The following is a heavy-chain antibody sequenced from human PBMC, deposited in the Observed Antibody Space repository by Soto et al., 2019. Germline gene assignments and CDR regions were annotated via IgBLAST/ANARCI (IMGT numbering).Heavy chain of an antibody. J-gene: IGHJ6*02. CDR1: GFTFSSYA. CDR2: ISGSGGST. CDR3: AKDKSGPMNNPNDYGDYDPDELRYYYCMDV. D-gene: IGHD4-17*01. Sequence: GGSLRLSCAASGFTFSSYAMSWVRQAPGKGLEWVSAISGSGGSTYYADSVKGRFTISRDNSKNTLYLQMNSLRAEDEAVNYWAKDKSGPMNNPNDYGDYDPDELRYYYCMDVWGQGTTVTVSS. V-gene: IGHV3-23*01.